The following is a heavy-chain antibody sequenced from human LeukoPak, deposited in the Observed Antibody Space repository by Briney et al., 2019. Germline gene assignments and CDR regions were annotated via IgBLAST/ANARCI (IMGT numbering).Heavy chain of an antibody. J-gene: IGHJ6*03. CDR3: AGYYYYYYYMDV. CDR2: IRYDGSNK. V-gene: IGHV3-30*02. Sequence: GGSLRLSCAASGFTFSSYGMHWVRQAPGKVLEWVAFIRYDGSNKYYADSVKGRFTISRDNAKNSLYLQMNSLRAEDTAVYYCAGYYYYYYYMDVWGKGTTVTVSS. CDR1: GFTFSSYG.